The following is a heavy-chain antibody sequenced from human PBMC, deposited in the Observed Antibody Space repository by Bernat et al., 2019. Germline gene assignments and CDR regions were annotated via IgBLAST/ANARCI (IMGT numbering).Heavy chain of an antibody. CDR3: APRPGGSGPFDY. D-gene: IGHD1-14*01. Sequence: EVQPVESGGGLVKPGGSLRLSCAASGFTFSSYAMSWVRQAPGKGLEWVSAISGSGGSTYYADSVKGRFTISRDNSKNTLYLQMNSLRAEDTAIYYCAPRPGGSGPFDYWGQGTLVTVSS. CDR1: GFTFSSYA. CDR2: ISGSGGST. V-gene: IGHV3-23*04. J-gene: IGHJ4*02.